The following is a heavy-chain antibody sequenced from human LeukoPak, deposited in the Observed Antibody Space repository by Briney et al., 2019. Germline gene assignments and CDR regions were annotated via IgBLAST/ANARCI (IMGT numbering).Heavy chain of an antibody. CDR1: GFTFSSYG. CDR3: ARDIRNYYDSGAYGWFDP. Sequence: GGSLRLSCSASGFTFSSYGMSWVRQAPGKGLEWVSSISGSGGNVYYAGSVRGRFTISRDNSKNTVYLQMNSLRAEDTATYYCARDIRNYYDSGAYGWFDPWGQGTLVPVSS. D-gene: IGHD3-10*01. V-gene: IGHV3-23*01. CDR2: ISGSGGNV. J-gene: IGHJ5*02.